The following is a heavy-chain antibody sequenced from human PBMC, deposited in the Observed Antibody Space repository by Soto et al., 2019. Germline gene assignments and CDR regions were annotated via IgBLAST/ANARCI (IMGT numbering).Heavy chain of an antibody. CDR1: GGSISSYY. D-gene: IGHD6-13*01. V-gene: IGHV4-59*01. Sequence: QVQLQESGPGLVKPSETLSLTCTVSGGSISSYYWSWIRQPPGKGLEWIGYIYYSGSTNYNPSLKSRVTISVDTSKNQFSLKLSSVTAADTAVYYCARVDIAGPSYWGQGTLVTVSS. J-gene: IGHJ4*02. CDR2: IYYSGST. CDR3: ARVDIAGPSY.